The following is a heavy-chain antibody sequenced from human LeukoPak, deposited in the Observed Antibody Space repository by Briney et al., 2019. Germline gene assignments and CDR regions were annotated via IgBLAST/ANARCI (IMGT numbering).Heavy chain of an antibody. D-gene: IGHD4-23*01. V-gene: IGHV3-48*03. CDR1: GFTFSRYE. CDR2: ISSSGTTI. CDR3: ARFLGSAGGNDH. J-gene: IGHJ4*02. Sequence: PGGSLRLSCAASGFTFSRYEMNWVRQAPGKGLEWVSYISSSGTTIYYADSVKGRFTISRDNAKNSLYLQMNTLRAEDTAVYYCARFLGSAGGNDHWGQGTLVTVSS.